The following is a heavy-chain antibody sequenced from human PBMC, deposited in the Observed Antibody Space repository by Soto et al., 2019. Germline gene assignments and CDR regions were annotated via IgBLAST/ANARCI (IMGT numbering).Heavy chain of an antibody. CDR2: IIPIFGTA. CDR1: GGTFSSYA. V-gene: IGHV1-69*13. J-gene: IGHJ4*02. CDR3: ARINFLYSNQYWTWDYFDY. D-gene: IGHD4-4*01. Sequence: GASVKVSCKASGGTFSSYAISWVRQAPGQGLEWMGGIIPIFGTANYAQKFQGRVTITADESTSTAYMELSSLRSEDTAVYYCARINFLYSNQYWTWDYFDYWGQGTLVTVSS.